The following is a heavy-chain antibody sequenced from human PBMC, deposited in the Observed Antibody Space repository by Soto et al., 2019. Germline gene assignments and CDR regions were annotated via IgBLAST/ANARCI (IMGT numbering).Heavy chain of an antibody. CDR2: IRSKTHNHAT. Sequence: EVQLVESGGGVVQPGGSLKLSCAASGFSFSGSAMHWVRQASGKGLAWVGRIRSKTHNHATPYAASVEGRFTIPRDDSANTAYLQRNSLKTEDTAVYYCTRQGRGQGRDYFDNTVESASIDQWGQGTLVTVSS. D-gene: IGHD3-22*01. CDR3: TRQGRGQGRDYFDNTVESASIDQ. V-gene: IGHV3-73*02. J-gene: IGHJ4*02. CDR1: GFSFSGSA.